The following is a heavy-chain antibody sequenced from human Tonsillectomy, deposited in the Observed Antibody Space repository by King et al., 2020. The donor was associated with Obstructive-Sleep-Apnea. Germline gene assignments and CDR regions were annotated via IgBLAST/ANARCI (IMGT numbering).Heavy chain of an antibody. D-gene: IGHD2-2*01. Sequence: QLQESGPGLVKPSETLSLTCTVSGGSISSSSYYWGWIRQPPGKGLEWIGSIYYSGSTNYNPSLKSRVTISVDTSKNQFSLKLSSVTAADTAVYYCAKLLGYCSSTSCLHWFDPWGQGTLVTVFS. V-gene: IGHV4-39*07. CDR3: AKLLGYCSSTSCLHWFDP. CDR1: GGSISSSSYY. CDR2: IYYSGST. J-gene: IGHJ5*02.